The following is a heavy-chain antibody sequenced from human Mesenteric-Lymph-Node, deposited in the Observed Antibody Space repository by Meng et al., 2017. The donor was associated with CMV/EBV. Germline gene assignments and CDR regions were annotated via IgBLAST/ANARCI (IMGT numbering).Heavy chain of an antibody. D-gene: IGHD3-3*01. CDR2: IYYSGST. J-gene: IGHJ6*02. Sequence: SETLSLTCTVSGGSISRYYWSWIRQPLGKRLEWIGSIYYSGSTNYNPSLKSRVTISVDTSKNQFSLKMSSVTVADTAVYYCARVPVEWQDYSHYGMDVWGQGTTVTVSS. CDR3: ARVPVEWQDYSHYGMDV. CDR1: GGSISRYY. V-gene: IGHV4-59*01.